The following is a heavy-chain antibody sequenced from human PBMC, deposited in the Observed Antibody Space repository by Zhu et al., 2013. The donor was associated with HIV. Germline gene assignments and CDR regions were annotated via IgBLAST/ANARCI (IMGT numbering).Heavy chain of an antibody. CDR3: ARDLYSSGWSGDVYFQH. D-gene: IGHD6-19*01. Sequence: VQLVQSGAEVKKPGASVKVSCKASGYTFTGYYMHWVRQAPGQGLEWMGWINPNSGGTNYAQKFQGRVTMTRDTSISTAYMELSRLRSDDTAVYYCARDLYSSGWSGDVYFQHWGQGTLVTVSS. V-gene: IGHV1-2*02. J-gene: IGHJ1*01. CDR1: GYTFTGYY. CDR2: INPNSGGT.